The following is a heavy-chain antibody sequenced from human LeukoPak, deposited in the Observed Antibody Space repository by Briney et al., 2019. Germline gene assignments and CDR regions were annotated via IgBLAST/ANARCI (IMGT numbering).Heavy chain of an antibody. J-gene: IGHJ4*02. CDR1: GFTFSSFA. V-gene: IGHV3-30-3*01. CDR2: ISYDASNR. D-gene: IGHD4-23*01. Sequence: GGSLRLSCAASGFTFSSFAIHWVRQAPGKGLEWVAVISYDASNRFYADSVQGRFTISRDNSKKTLFLQMNSLGAEDTAVFYCARARSVGPPTGFDYWGQGTLVTVSS. CDR3: ARARSVGPPTGFDY.